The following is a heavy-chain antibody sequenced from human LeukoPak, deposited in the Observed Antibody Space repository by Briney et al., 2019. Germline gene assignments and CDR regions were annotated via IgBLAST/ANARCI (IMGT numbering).Heavy chain of an antibody. D-gene: IGHD2-8*01. Sequence: SVTLSLTCAVYGGSFSGYYWSWIRQPPGKGLEWIGEINHSGSTNYNPSLKSRVTISVDTSKNQFSLKLSSVTAADTAVYYCARGANQNWFDPWGQGTLVTVSS. V-gene: IGHV4-34*01. CDR1: GGSFSGYY. J-gene: IGHJ5*02. CDR2: INHSGST. CDR3: ARGANQNWFDP.